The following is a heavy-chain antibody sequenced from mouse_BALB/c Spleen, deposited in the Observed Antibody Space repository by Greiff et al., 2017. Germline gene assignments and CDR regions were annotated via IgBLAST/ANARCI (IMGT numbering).Heavy chain of an antibody. CDR3: ARDQLRRALAWFAY. V-gene: IGHV5-4*02. J-gene: IGHJ3*01. D-gene: IGHD2-4*01. Sequence: EVMLVESGGGLVKPGGSLKLSCAASGFTFSDYYMYWVRQTPEKRLEWVATISDGGSYTYYPDSVKGRFTISRDNAKNNLYLQMSSLKSEDTAMYYCARDQLRRALAWFAYWGQGTLVTVSA. CDR2: ISDGGSYT. CDR1: GFTFSDYY.